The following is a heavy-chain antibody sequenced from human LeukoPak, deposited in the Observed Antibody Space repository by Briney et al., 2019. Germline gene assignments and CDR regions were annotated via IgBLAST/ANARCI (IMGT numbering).Heavy chain of an antibody. CDR3: ARAYYCSGGSCYSWFDY. CDR1: GFTFSSYW. J-gene: IGHJ4*02. V-gene: IGHV3-7*01. CDR2: IKQDGSEK. D-gene: IGHD2-15*01. Sequence: GGSLRLSCAASGFTFSSYWMTWVRQAPGKGLEWVANIKQDGSEKYYVDSVKGRFTISRDNAKNSLYLQMNSLRAEDTAVYYCARAYYCSGGSCYSWFDYWGQGTLVTVSS.